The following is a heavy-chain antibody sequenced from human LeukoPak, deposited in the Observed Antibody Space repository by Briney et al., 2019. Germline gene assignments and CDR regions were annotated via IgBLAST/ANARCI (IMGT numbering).Heavy chain of an antibody. CDR1: GFTFSSYS. D-gene: IGHD2-2*01. J-gene: IGHJ5*02. CDR2: ISSSSSYI. Sequence: GGSLRLSCAASGFTFSSYSMNWVRQAPGKGLEWVSSISSSSSYIYYADSVEGRFTISRDNAKNSLYLQMNSLRAEDTAVYYCARAVVVPAAFNWFDPWGQGTLVTVSS. CDR3: ARAVVVPAAFNWFDP. V-gene: IGHV3-21*01.